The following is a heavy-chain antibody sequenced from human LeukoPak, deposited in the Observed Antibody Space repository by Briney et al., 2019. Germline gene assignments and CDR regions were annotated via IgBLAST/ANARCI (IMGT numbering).Heavy chain of an antibody. CDR1: GYTFTGYY. CDR3: ARAYDYVWGSYRYTLTNWFDP. Sequence: ASVKVSCKASGYTFTGYYMHWVRQAPGQGLEWMGWINPNSGGTNYAQKFQGRVTMTRDTSISTAYMELSRLRSDDTAVYYCARAYDYVWGSYRYTLTNWFDPWGQGTLVTVSS. J-gene: IGHJ5*02. CDR2: INPNSGGT. V-gene: IGHV1-2*02. D-gene: IGHD3-16*02.